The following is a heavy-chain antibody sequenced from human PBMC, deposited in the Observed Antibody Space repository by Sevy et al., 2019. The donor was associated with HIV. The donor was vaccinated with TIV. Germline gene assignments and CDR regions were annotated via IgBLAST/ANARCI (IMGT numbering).Heavy chain of an antibody. Sequence: GGSLRLSCAASGFTFSSYGRHWVRQAPGKGLEWGAFIGYDGSNKYYADSVKGRFTISRDNSKNTLYLQMNVPRAVDTAVYYCATTYYGVWGGYFDFDYWGQGTLVTVSS. CDR1: GFTFSSYG. V-gene: IGHV3-30*02. CDR3: ATTYYGVWGGYFDFDY. J-gene: IGHJ4*02. D-gene: IGHD3-3*01. CDR2: IGYDGSNK.